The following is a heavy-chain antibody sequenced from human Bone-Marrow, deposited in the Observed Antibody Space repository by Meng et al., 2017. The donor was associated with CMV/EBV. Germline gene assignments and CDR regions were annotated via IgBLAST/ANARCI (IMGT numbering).Heavy chain of an antibody. Sequence: GESLKISCAASGFTFSSYWMSWVRQAPGKGLEWVANIKQDGSEKYYVDSVKGRFTISRDNAKNSLYLQMNSLRAEDTAVYYCARAPRITIFGVVIRDDGMDVWGQGTTVTVSS. V-gene: IGHV3-7*01. J-gene: IGHJ6*02. CDR1: GFTFSSYW. D-gene: IGHD3-3*01. CDR3: ARAPRITIFGVVIRDDGMDV. CDR2: IKQDGSEK.